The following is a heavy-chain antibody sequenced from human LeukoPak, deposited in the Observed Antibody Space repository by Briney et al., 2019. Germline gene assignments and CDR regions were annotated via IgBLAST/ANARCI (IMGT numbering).Heavy chain of an antibody. J-gene: IGHJ4*02. D-gene: IGHD6-19*01. CDR2: IKQDGSEK. V-gene: IGHV3-7*01. CDR1: GFTFSNYW. Sequence: PGGSLRLSCAASGFTFSNYWMSWVRQAPGKGLEWVANIKQDGSEKYYVDSVKGRFTISRDNAKNSLYLQMNSLRAEDTAVYYCAREGGLVGSFDYWGQGTLVTVSS. CDR3: AREGGLVGSFDY.